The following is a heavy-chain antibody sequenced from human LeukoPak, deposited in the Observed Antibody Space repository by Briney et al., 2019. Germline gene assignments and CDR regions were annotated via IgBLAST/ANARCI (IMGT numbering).Heavy chain of an antibody. CDR1: GFTFSSYS. CDR2: ITSSSSYK. V-gene: IGHV3-21*01. J-gene: IGHJ4*02. Sequence: GGSLRLSCAASGFTFSSYSMNWVRQAPGKGLEWVSSITSSSSYKYYADSVKGRFTISRDNAKNSLYLQMDSLRAEDTAVYYCARHGFYTFDYWGQGTLVTVSS. D-gene: IGHD2/OR15-2a*01. CDR3: ARHGFYTFDY.